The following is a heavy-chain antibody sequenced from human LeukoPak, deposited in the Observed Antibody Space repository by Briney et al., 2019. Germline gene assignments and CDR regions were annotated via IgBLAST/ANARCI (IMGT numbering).Heavy chain of an antibody. V-gene: IGHV3-53*01. CDR2: IYSDNT. J-gene: IGHJ4*02. D-gene: IGHD4/OR15-4a*01. CDR3: ARRAGAYSHPYDY. CDR1: GFTVSTNS. Sequence: GGSLRLSCAVSGFTVSTNSMSWVRQAPGKGLEWVSFIYSDNTHYSDSVKGRFTISRDNSKNTLYLQMNSLRAEDTAVYYCARRAGAYSHPYDYWGQGTLVTVSS.